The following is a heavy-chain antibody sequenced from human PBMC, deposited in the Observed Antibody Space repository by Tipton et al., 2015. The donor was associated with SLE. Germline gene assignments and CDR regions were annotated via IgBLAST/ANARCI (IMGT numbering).Heavy chain of an antibody. CDR2: IYYSGST. J-gene: IGHJ5*02. CDR3: ASGGHDYGDNGWFDP. D-gene: IGHD4-17*01. Sequence: TLSLTCTVSGGSISSHYWSWIRQPPGKGLEWIGYIYYSGSTNCNSSLKSRVTISVDTSKNQFSLKLSSVTAADTAVYYCASGGHDYGDNGWFDPWGQGTLVTVSS. CDR1: GGSISSHY. V-gene: IGHV4-59*08.